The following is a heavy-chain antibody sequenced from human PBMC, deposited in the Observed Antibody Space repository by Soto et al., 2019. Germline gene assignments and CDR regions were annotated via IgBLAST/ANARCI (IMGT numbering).Heavy chain of an antibody. CDR2: IYYSGST. Sequence: QVQLQESGPGLVKPSETLSLTCTVSGGSISSYYWSWIRQPPGKGLEWIGYIYYSGSTNYNPSLKSRVTISVDTSKNQFSLKLSSVTAADTAVYYCARDIPTNYYDSSGYPSWGQGTLVTVSS. CDR1: GGSISSYY. D-gene: IGHD3-22*01. V-gene: IGHV4-59*01. J-gene: IGHJ4*02. CDR3: ARDIPTNYYDSSGYPS.